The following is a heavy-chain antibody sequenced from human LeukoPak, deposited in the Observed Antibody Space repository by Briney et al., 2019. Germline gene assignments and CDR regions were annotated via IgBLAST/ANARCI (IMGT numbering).Heavy chain of an antibody. CDR3: AKDGLRLPQWFYP. CDR2: ITVRGLTT. Sequence: PGGSLRLSCAASGFTFSNYALSWVRQAPRKGLEWVSAITVRGLTTYYADSVRGRFTISRDNSKSTLYLQMNSLRAEDTAVYYCAKDGLRLPQWFYPWGQGTLVTVSS. CDR1: GFTFSNYA. J-gene: IGHJ5*02. V-gene: IGHV3-23*01.